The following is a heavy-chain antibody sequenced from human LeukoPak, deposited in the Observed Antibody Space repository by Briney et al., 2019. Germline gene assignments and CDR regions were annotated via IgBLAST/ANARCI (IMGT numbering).Heavy chain of an antibody. CDR2: VYHNGGT. V-gene: IGHV4-4*02. J-gene: IGHJ4*02. CDR1: GGSISSSNW. Sequence: SETLSLTCTVSGGSISSSNWWWTWVRQPSGKGLEWIGEVYHNGGTNYNPSLKSRLTISSDTSNNQFSLKLSSVTAADTAVYYCARGLVGLDYWGQGTLVTVSS. D-gene: IGHD2-21*01. CDR3: ARGLVGLDY.